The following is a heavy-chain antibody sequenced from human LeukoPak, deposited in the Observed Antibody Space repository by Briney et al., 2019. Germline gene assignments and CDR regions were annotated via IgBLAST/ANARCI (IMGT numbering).Heavy chain of an antibody. Sequence: GGSLRLSCAASGFTVSSNYMSWVRQAPGKGLEWVSVIYSGGSTYYADSVKGGFTISRDNSKNTLYLQMNSLRAEDTAVYYCANEAYGSGSYHTDCWGQGTLVTVSS. CDR2: IYSGGST. CDR1: GFTVSSNY. CDR3: ANEAYGSGSYHTDC. V-gene: IGHV3-66*01. J-gene: IGHJ4*02. D-gene: IGHD3-10*01.